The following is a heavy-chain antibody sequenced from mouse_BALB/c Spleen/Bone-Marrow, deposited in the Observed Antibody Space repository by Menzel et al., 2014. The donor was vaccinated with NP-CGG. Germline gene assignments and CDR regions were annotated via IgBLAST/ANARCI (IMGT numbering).Heavy chain of an antibody. Sequence: EVQLQQSGPDLVKPGASVEISCKASGYSFTGYYMDWVKQSHGKSLEWIGRVNPNNGGTTYNEKFKGKAILTVDKSSNTAYMELRSLTSEDSAVYYCARDVMDYWGQGTSVTVSS. J-gene: IGHJ4*01. CDR3: ARDVMDY. CDR2: VNPNNGGT. CDR1: GYSFTGYY. V-gene: IGHV1-18*01.